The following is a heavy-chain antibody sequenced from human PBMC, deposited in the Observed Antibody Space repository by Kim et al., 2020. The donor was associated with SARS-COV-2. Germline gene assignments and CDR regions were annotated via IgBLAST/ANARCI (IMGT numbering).Heavy chain of an antibody. D-gene: IGHD6-13*01. CDR1: GGSISSYY. CDR2: IYHDGSN. CDR3: ARLNVGSPFDP. V-gene: IGHV4-39*01. Sequence: SETLSLTCTVSGGSISSYYWGWIRQPPGKGLEYIGCIYHDGSNYYNPSLKSRVTIYMDTSKNQFFLKLSSVTAAGTAVYYCARLNVGSPFDPWGQGTLVTVSS. J-gene: IGHJ5*02.